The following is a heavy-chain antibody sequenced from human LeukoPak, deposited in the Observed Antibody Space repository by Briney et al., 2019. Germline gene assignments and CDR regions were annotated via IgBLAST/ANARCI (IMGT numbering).Heavy chain of an antibody. V-gene: IGHV3-53*01. CDR3: AREYSSASNCFDC. CDR2: IYSGGSA. D-gene: IGHD6-19*01. Sequence: RGSLRLSCAASGFTFSSYWMSWVRQAPGKGLEWVSVIYSGGSAYNADSVKGRFTISRDNSKDTLFLQMNSLRAEDTAVYYCAREYSSASNCFDCWGQGTLVTVSS. CDR1: GFTFSSYW. J-gene: IGHJ4*02.